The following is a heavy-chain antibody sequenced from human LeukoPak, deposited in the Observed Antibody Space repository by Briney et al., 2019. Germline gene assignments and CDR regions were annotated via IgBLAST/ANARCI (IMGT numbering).Heavy chain of an antibody. CDR3: ARGRRYYDSSGYSYRISHFDY. V-gene: IGHV4-34*01. CDR2: INHSGST. D-gene: IGHD3-22*01. Sequence: SETLSLTCAVYGGSFSGYYWSWIRQPPGKGLEWIGEINHSGSTNYNPSLKRRVTISVDTSKNQFSLKLSSVTAADTAVYYCARGRRYYDSSGYSYRISHFDYWGQGTLVTVSS. J-gene: IGHJ4*02. CDR1: GGSFSGYY.